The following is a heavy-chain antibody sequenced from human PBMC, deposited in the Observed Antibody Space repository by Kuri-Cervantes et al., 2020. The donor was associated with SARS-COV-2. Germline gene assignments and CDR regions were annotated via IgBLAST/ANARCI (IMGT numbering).Heavy chain of an antibody. D-gene: IGHD2-15*01. J-gene: IGHJ6*02. Sequence: ASVKVSCKASGYTFTSYGISWVRQAPGQGLEWMGWISAYNGNTNYAQKLQGRVTMTTDTSTSTAYMELSSLRSEDTAVYYCARDQFVVVVAATPFFYYYGMDVWGQGTTVTVSS. CDR3: ARDQFVVVVAATPFFYYYGMDV. CDR2: ISAYNGNT. V-gene: IGHV1-18*01. CDR1: GYTFTSYG.